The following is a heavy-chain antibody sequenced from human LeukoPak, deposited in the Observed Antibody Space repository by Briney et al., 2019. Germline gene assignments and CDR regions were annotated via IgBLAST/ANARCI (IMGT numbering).Heavy chain of an antibody. CDR3: ARGRWLLPLDY. CDR1: GGSFSGYY. D-gene: IGHD3-22*01. J-gene: IGHJ4*02. V-gene: IGHV4-34*01. CDR2: INHSGST. Sequence: SSETLPLTCAVYGGSFSGYYWSWIRQPPGKGLEWIGEINHSGSTNYNPSLKSRVTISVDTSKNQFSLKLSSVTAADTAVYYCARGRWLLPLDYWGQGTLVTVSS.